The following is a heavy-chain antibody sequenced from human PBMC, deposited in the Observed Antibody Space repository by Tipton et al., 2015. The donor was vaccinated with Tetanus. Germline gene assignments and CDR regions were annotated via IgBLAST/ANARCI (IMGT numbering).Heavy chain of an antibody. CDR1: GGSISDKKYY. D-gene: IGHD5-18*01. J-gene: IGHJ5*02. CDR2: IYFEGST. CDR3: ARLLYGYWFDP. V-gene: IGHV4-39*01. Sequence: TLSLTCTVSGGSISDKKYYWGWIRQPPGKGLEWIASIYFEGSTYYSPSLKSRVTIAVDTSQNVFSLRLTSATAADTAVYYCARLLYGYWFDPWGQGALVTVSS.